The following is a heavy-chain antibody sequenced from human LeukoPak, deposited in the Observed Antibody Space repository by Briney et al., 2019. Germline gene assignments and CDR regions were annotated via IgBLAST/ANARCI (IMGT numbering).Heavy chain of an antibody. D-gene: IGHD6-19*01. CDR3: ARSGWTANWFDP. J-gene: IGHJ5*02. Sequence: AASVKVSCKASGGTFSSYTISWVRQASGQGLEWMGRIIPILGIANYAQKFQGRVTITADKSTSTAYMELSSLRSEDTAVYYCARSGWTANWFDPWGQGTLVTVSS. CDR1: GGTFSSYT. CDR2: IIPILGIA. V-gene: IGHV1-69*02.